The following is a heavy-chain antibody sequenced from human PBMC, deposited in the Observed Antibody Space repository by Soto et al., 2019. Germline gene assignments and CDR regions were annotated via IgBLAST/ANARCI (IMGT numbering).Heavy chain of an antibody. D-gene: IGHD3-22*01. Sequence: SVKVSCKASGGTFSSYAISWVRQAPGQGLEWMGGIIPIFGTANYAQKFQGRVTITADESTSTAYMELSSLRSEDTAVYYCAPELTYYYDSSGYSWGQGTLVTVSS. CDR3: APELTYYYDSSGYS. CDR1: GGTFSSYA. J-gene: IGHJ5*02. CDR2: IIPIFGTA. V-gene: IGHV1-69*13.